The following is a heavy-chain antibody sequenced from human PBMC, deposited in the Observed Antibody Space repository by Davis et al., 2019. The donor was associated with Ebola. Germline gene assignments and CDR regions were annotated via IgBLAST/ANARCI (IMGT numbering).Heavy chain of an antibody. D-gene: IGHD2-15*01. CDR3: ARGVVGATTPSKFDS. Sequence: PGGSLRLSCAASGFTFRNYAMHWVRQAPGKGLEWVSSISTSSSYIFYTESVRGRFTISRDNAKNSLFLQMNSLRAEDTAVYYCARGVVGATTPSKFDSWGQGTLVTVSS. V-gene: IGHV3-21*01. CDR2: ISTSSSYI. J-gene: IGHJ4*02. CDR1: GFTFRNYA.